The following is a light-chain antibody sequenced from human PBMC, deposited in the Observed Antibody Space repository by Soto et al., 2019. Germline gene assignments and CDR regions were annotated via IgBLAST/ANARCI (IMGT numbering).Light chain of an antibody. J-gene: IGKJ2*01. CDR3: QQYHNWPPQYT. V-gene: IGKV3-15*01. CDR1: QTVASY. CDR2: GAS. Sequence: EIVMTQSPATLSVSPGERATLSCRASQTVASYLAWYQQKPGQAPRLLIHGASTRATGVPARFSGSGSGTEFTLTISSLQSEDFAVYYCQQYHNWPPQYTFGQGTKLQIK.